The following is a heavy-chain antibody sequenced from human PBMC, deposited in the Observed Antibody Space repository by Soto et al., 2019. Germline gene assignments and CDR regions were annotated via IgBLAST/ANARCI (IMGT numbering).Heavy chain of an antibody. Sequence: QVQLVQSGTEVKRPGSSVKVSCQASGGTFRRQALSWVRQAPGQGLEWMGGIIPIFGTRNYAQNFQGRVTLAADQSARTVYMELSTLTYDDSAVYFCARSEVTDYGDYFWFDPWGQGTLLIVSS. CDR3: ARSEVTDYGDYFWFDP. CDR1: GGTFRRQA. CDR2: IIPIFGTR. D-gene: IGHD4-17*01. V-gene: IGHV1-69*12. J-gene: IGHJ5*02.